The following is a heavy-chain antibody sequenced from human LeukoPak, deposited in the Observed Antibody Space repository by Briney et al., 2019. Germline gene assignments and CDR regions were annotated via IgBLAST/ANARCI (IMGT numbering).Heavy chain of an antibody. CDR1: GGSISSSSYY. V-gene: IGHV4-39*07. CDR2: IYYSGST. J-gene: IGHJ4*02. D-gene: IGHD3-16*02. CDR3: ARGRGYDYVWGSYRYTIPFDY. Sequence: SETLSLTCTVSGGSISSSSYYWGWIRQPPGKGLEWIGSIYYSGSTYYNPSLKSRVTISVDTSKNQFSLKLSSVTAADTAVYYCARGRGYDYVWGSYRYTIPFDYWGQGTLVTVSS.